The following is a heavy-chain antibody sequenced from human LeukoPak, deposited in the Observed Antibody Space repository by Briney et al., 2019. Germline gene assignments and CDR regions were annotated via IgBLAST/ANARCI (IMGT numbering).Heavy chain of an antibody. J-gene: IGHJ5*02. V-gene: IGHV3-33*01. CDR3: ARDRVAVAPNWFDP. CDR1: GFTFSSYG. Sequence: PGGSLRLSCAASGFTFSSYGMHWVRQAPGKGLGWVAVIWYDGSNKYYADSVKGRFTISRDNSKNTLYLQMNSLRAEDTAVYYCARDRVAVAPNWFDPWGQGTLVTVSS. CDR2: IWYDGSNK. D-gene: IGHD6-19*01.